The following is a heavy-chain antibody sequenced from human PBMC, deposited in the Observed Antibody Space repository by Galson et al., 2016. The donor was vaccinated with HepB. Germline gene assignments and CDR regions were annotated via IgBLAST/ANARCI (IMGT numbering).Heavy chain of an antibody. J-gene: IGHJ4*02. Sequence: SLRLSCAASGFTFRNNYMSWVRQAPGKGLEWVSVIHSGDDTYYADSVKGRFTISRDNFRNTLSLQMNSLRGEDTAVYFCARFLSSPHYYFDYWGQGALVTVSS. CDR3: ARFLSSPHYYFDY. CDR2: IHSGDDT. V-gene: IGHV3-53*01. CDR1: GFTFRNNY.